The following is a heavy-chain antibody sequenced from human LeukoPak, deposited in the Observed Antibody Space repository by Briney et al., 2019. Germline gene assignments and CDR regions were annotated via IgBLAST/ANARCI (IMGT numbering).Heavy chain of an antibody. Sequence: GGSLRLSCAASGFTFSSYWMHWVRQAPGKVLVWVSRINTDGSSTSYADSVKGRFTISRDNAKNTLYLQMNSLRAEDTAVYYCARDPGLRDWGQGTLVTVSS. CDR3: ARDPGLRD. CDR2: INTDGSST. V-gene: IGHV3-74*01. D-gene: IGHD5-12*01. CDR1: GFTFSSYW. J-gene: IGHJ4*02.